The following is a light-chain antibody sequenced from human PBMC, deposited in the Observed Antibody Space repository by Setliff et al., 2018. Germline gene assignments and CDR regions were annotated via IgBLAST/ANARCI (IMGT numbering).Light chain of an antibody. V-gene: IGLV2-11*01. Sequence: QSALTQPRSVSGSPGQSVTISCTGTSSDVGGYNYVSWYQQHPGKAPKLMIYDVSKRLSGVPDRFSGSKSGNTASLTISGLQAEDEADYYCCSYAGSYTSLYVFGTG. CDR3: CSYAGSYTSLYV. J-gene: IGLJ1*01. CDR2: DVS. CDR1: SSDVGGYNY.